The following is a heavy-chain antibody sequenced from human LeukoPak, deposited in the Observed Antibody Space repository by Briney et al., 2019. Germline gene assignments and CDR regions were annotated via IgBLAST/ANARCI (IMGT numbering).Heavy chain of an antibody. D-gene: IGHD3-22*01. J-gene: IGHJ6*02. V-gene: IGHV3-9*01. Sequence: PGGSLRLSCAASGFTFDDYAMHWVRQAPGRGLEWVSSISWNSGSIGYADSVKGRITISRDSAKNSLYLQMNSLRTEDTALYYCAKDGAYDSSGYWAGYVYYYYYYGMDVWGQGTTVTVSS. CDR1: GFTFDDYA. CDR3: AKDGAYDSSGYWAGYVYYYYYYGMDV. CDR2: ISWNSGSI.